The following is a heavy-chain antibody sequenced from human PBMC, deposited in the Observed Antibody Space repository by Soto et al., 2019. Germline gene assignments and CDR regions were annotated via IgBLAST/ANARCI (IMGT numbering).Heavy chain of an antibody. CDR3: AGDNQAYAFDI. J-gene: IGHJ3*02. CDR1: GFTFSSYA. Sequence: GSLRLSCAASGFTFSSYAMHWVRQAPGKGLEYVSAISSNGGSTYYANSVKGRFTISRDNSKNTLYLQMGSLRAEDMAVYYCAGDNQAYAFDIWGQGTMVTVSS. CDR2: ISSNGGST. V-gene: IGHV3-64*01.